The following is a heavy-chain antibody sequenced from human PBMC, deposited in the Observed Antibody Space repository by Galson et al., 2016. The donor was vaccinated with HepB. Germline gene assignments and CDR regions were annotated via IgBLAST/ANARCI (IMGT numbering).Heavy chain of an antibody. CDR3: GKHGGFDY. CDR2: MTRSVDAT. J-gene: IGHJ4*02. Sequence: SLRLSCAASGFSFSNSGMSWVRQAPGRGLEWVSGMTRSVDATHHADFVKGRFTISRDNSKNTLYLYMNNLTAGDTAIYYCGKHGGFDYWGQGALVTVSS. V-gene: IGHV3-23*01. D-gene: IGHD3-16*01. CDR1: GFSFSNSG.